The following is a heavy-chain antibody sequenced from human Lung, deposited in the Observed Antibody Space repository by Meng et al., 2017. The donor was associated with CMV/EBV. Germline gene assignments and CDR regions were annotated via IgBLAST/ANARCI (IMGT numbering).Heavy chain of an antibody. D-gene: IGHD3-22*01. CDR2: ISSSSSYI. CDR3: ARDLAPQSDYYDSSGYYYLPKGFDY. V-gene: IGHV3-21*01. J-gene: IGHJ4*02. Sequence: WGRQAPGKGLESLSSISSSSSYIYHADSMKGRFTVSRDNAKNSVYLQMNSLRAEDTAVYYCARDLAPQSDYYDSSGYYYLPKGFDYWGQGTLVTVSS.